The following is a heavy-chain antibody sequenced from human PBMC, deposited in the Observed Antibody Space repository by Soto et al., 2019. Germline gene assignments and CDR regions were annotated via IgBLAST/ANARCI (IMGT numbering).Heavy chain of an antibody. D-gene: IGHD3-3*01. CDR2: IVVGSGNT. V-gene: IGHV1-58*02. CDR3: AADRRREIFGVVIIDYGMDV. CDR1: GGTFSSYT. J-gene: IGHJ6*02. Sequence: GASVKVSCKASGGTFSSYTISWVRQARGQRLEWIGWIVVGSGNTNYAQKFQERVTITRDMSTSTAYMELSSLRSEDTAVYYCAADRRREIFGVVIIDYGMDVWGQGTTVT.